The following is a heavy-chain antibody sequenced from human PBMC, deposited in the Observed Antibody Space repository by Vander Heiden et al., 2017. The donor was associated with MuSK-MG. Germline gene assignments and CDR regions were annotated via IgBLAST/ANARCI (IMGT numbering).Heavy chain of an antibody. CDR2: IYYSGST. V-gene: IGHV4-61*01. CDR3: ARAPGRIAVADNYYYYGMDV. D-gene: IGHD6-19*01. Sequence: QVQLQESGPGLVKPSETLSLTCTVSGGSVSSGSYYWSWIRQPPGKGLEWIGYIYYSGSTNYNPSLKSRVTISVDTSKNQFSLKLSSVTAADTAVYYCARAPGRIAVADNYYYYGMDVWGQGTTVTVSS. J-gene: IGHJ6*02. CDR1: GGSVSSGSYY.